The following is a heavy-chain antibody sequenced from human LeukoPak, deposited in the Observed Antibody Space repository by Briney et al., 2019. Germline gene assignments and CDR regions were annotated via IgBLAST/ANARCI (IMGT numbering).Heavy chain of an antibody. Sequence: ASVKVSCKASGYTFTSYGISWVRQAPGQGLEWMGWISDYNGNTNYAQKLQGRVTMTTDTSTSTAYMELRSLRSDDTAVYYCAREFGVVPAAMFGYWGQGTLVTVSS. CDR3: AREFGVVPAAMFGY. D-gene: IGHD2-2*01. J-gene: IGHJ4*02. V-gene: IGHV1-18*01. CDR2: ISDYNGNT. CDR1: GYTFTSYG.